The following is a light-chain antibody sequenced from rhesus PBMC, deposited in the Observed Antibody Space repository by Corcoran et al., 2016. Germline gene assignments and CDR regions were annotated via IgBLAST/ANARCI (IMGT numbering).Light chain of an antibody. Sequence: EIVMTQSPATLSLSPGERATLSCRASQSVSSYVAWYQQKPVQAPRLLFYGASSRAPGIPDRFSGSGSGTDFTLTISSLEPEDFAVYYCQQYSNWPHSFGQGTKVEIK. J-gene: IGKJ2*01. CDR2: GAS. V-gene: IGKV3S9*01. CDR3: QQYSNWPHS. CDR1: QSVSSY.